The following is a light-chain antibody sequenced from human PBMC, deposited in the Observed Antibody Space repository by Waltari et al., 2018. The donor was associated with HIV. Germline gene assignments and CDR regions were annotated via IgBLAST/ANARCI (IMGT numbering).Light chain of an antibody. CDR3: AAWDVSLRGAYV. CDR2: MNN. V-gene: IGLV1-47*01. Sequence: QSVLTQPPSASGTPGQRVTISCSGARSDIGSNYVYWYQQLPGTAPKLLIYMNNQRPSWVPDRCSASKSGTSASLAISGLRSEDEADYYCAAWDVSLRGAYVFGTGTKVAVL. CDR1: RSDIGSNY. J-gene: IGLJ1*01.